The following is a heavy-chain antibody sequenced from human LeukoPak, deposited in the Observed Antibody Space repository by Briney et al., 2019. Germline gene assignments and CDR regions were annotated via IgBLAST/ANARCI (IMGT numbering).Heavy chain of an antibody. CDR3: ARGQDTAMVFDY. D-gene: IGHD5-18*01. CDR2: ISSSSSYI. Sequence: GGSLRLSCAASGFTFSSYSMNWVRQAPGKGLEWVSSISSSSSYIYYADSVKGRFTISRDNAKNSLYLRMNSLRAEDTAVYYCARGQDTAMVFDYWGQGTLVTVSS. V-gene: IGHV3-21*01. J-gene: IGHJ4*02. CDR1: GFTFSSYS.